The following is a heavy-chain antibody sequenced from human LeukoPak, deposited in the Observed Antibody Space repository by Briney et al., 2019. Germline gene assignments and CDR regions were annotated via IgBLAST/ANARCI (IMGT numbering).Heavy chain of an antibody. J-gene: IGHJ4*02. CDR3: AKERDSSGYDVFDY. CDR1: GFTFSDYY. Sequence: PGGSLRLSCAASGFTFSDYYMSWIRQAPGKGLEWVSYISSSGSTIYYADSVKGRFTISRDNAKNSLYLQMNSLRAEDTAVYYCAKERDSSGYDVFDYWGQGTLVTVSS. CDR2: ISSSGSTI. D-gene: IGHD3-22*01. V-gene: IGHV3-11*01.